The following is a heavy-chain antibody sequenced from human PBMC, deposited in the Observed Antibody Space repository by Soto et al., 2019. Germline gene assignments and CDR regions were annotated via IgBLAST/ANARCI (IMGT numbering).Heavy chain of an antibody. V-gene: IGHV5-51*01. D-gene: IGHD3-22*01. CDR1: GYSFTSYW. J-gene: IGHJ4*02. CDR3: AMPNYYDSSGYFHAIDY. Sequence: PGESLKISCKGSGYSFTSYWIGWVRQMPGKGLEWMGIIYPGDSDTRYSPSFQGQVTISADKSISTAYLQWSSLKASDTAMYYCAMPNYYDSSGYFHAIDYWGQGTLVTVSS. CDR2: IYPGDSDT.